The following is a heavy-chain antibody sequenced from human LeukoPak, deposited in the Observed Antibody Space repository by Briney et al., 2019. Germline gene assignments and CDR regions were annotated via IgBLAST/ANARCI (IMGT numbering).Heavy chain of an antibody. V-gene: IGHV4-38-2*02. J-gene: IGHJ4*02. CDR2: VYRSGST. CDR1: GYSISSGYY. D-gene: IGHD3-16*02. Sequence: SETLSLTCTVSGYSISSGYYWGWIRQPPGKGLEWIGSVYRSGSTYYNPSLKSRVTISVDTSKNQFSLKLSSVTAADTAVYYCARGAFGGVIAYDFDYWGQGTLVTVSS. CDR3: ARGAFGGVIAYDFDY.